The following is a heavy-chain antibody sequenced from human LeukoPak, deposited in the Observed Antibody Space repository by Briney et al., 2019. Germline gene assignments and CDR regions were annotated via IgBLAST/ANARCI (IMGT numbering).Heavy chain of an antibody. CDR3: AKAMAATPYFDY. J-gene: IGHJ4*02. D-gene: IGHD5-24*01. Sequence: GGTLRLSCAASGFTFSNYGMHWVRQAPGKGLEWVAVPWYDGSNNNYADSGKGRFTVSKDNSKNTLYLQMNSLRADDTAVYYCAKAMAATPYFDYWGQGTLVTVSS. V-gene: IGHV3-33*03. CDR1: GFTFSNYG. CDR2: PWYDGSNN.